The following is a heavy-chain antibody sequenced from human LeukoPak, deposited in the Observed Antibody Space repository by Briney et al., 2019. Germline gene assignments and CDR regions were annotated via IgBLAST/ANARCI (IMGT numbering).Heavy chain of an antibody. D-gene: IGHD1-26*01. CDR2: ISYSGST. J-gene: IGHJ4*02. Sequence: PETLSLTCTVSGGSISSSNYYWGWIRQPPGKGLEWIASISYSGSTYYNPSVKSRVTISRDTSKNQFSLSLNSVTAADTAVYYCVRVKSGSISDSWGQGTLVTVSS. CDR3: VRVKSGSISDS. CDR1: GGSISSSNYY. V-gene: IGHV4-39*07.